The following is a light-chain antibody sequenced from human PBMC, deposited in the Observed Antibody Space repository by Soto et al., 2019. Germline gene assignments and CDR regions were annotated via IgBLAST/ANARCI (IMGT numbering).Light chain of an antibody. CDR3: CSHAGTSVI. CDR2: EVS. Sequence: QSALTQPPSASGSPGQSVTISCTGTSSDVGGYNYVSWYQQHPGKVPKLMIFEVSKRPSGVPDRFSGSKSGNTASLTVSGLQAEDEADYYCCSHAGTSVIFGGGTKVTVL. CDR1: SSDVGGYNY. V-gene: IGLV2-8*01. J-gene: IGLJ2*01.